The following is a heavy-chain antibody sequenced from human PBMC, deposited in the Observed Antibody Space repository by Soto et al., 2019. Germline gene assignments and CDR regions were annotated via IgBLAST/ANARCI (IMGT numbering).Heavy chain of an antibody. D-gene: IGHD6-13*01. CDR2: IYYSGST. CDR1: GGSISSSSYY. J-gene: IGHJ6*02. CDR3: ASGIGATRYCYYGMDV. Sequence: SETLSLTCTVSGGSISSSSYYWGWLRQPPGKGLEWIGSIYYSGSTYYNPSLKSRVTISVDTSKNQFSLKLSSVTAADTAVYYCASGIGATRYCYYGMDVWGQGTTVTVSS. V-gene: IGHV4-39*01.